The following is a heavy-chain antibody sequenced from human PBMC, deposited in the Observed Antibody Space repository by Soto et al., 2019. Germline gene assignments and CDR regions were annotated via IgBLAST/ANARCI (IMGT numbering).Heavy chain of an antibody. Sequence: PGGSLRLSCAASGFTFSSSAMSWVRQAPGKGLEWVSLISGSGGTPYYADSVKGRFTISRDNSKSTLYLVLNSLRAEDTAVYYCAMGLAAAGPLDYWGQGTLVTVSS. CDR1: GFTFSSSA. CDR3: AMGLAAAGPLDY. D-gene: IGHD6-13*01. J-gene: IGHJ4*02. CDR2: ISGSGGTP. V-gene: IGHV3-23*01.